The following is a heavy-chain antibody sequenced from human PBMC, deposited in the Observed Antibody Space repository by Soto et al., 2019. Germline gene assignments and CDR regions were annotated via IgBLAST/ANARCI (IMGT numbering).Heavy chain of an antibody. D-gene: IGHD5-12*01. CDR3: ARLYRGYDSGYWFDP. V-gene: IGHV4-30-4*01. J-gene: IGHJ5*02. Sequence: QVQLQESGPGLMKPSQILSLTCTVSGDSINNDDFYWSWIRQPPGKGLAWIGYIYYGGSTYYNPSLKSRVIISVDTSKNQFFLNLSSVTAADTAVYYCARLYRGYDSGYWFDPWGQGTLVTVSS. CDR1: GDSINNDDFY. CDR2: IYYGGST.